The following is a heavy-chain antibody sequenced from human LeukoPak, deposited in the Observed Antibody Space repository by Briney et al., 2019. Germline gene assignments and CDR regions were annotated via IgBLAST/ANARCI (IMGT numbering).Heavy chain of an antibody. Sequence: ASVKVSCKVSGYTLTELSMHWVRQAPGKGLEWMGGFDPEDGETIYAQKFQGRVTMTEDTSTDTAYMELSSLRSEDTAVYYCATVGDCSSTSCATIGGYYFDYWGQGTLVTVSS. J-gene: IGHJ4*02. CDR1: GYTLTELS. CDR2: FDPEDGET. D-gene: IGHD2-2*01. CDR3: ATVGDCSSTSCATIGGYYFDY. V-gene: IGHV1-24*01.